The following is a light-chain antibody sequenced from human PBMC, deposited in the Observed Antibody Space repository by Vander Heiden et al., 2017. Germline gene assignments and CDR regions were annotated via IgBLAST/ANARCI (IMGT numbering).Light chain of an antibody. CDR2: GAS. J-gene: IGKJ1*01. CDR1: QSVISRY. Sequence: EIVLTQSPGTLSLSPGERASLTSRARQSVISRYLAGYQQKPRQAPRLLIYGASTRTASAPDRFSGSRSGTDFTLPISGLEPQDSSVYYCHQCGSKPPWTFGQGTTVEIK. CDR3: HQCGSKPPWT. V-gene: IGKV3-20*01.